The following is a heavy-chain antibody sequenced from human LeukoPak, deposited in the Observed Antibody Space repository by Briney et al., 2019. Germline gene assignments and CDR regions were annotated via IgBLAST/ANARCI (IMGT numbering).Heavy chain of an antibody. CDR3: VRDPGIAVADYYFDY. D-gene: IGHD6-19*01. CDR2: IKQDGSEK. J-gene: IGHJ4*02. CDR1: GFTFSSYW. V-gene: IGHV3-7*01. Sequence: GGSLRLSCAASGFTFSSYWMSWVRQAPGKGLEWVANIKQDGSEKYYVDSVRGRFTISRDNAKNSLYLQMNSLRAEDTAVYYCVRDPGIAVADYYFDYWGQGTLVTVSS.